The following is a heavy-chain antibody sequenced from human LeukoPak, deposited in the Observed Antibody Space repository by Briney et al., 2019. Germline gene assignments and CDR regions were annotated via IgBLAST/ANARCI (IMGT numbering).Heavy chain of an antibody. V-gene: IGHV1-46*01. D-gene: IGHD5-18*01. CDR3: ARDPPGYSYGYSDFDY. Sequence: ASVKVSCTASGYTFTSYYMHWVRQAPGQGLEWMGIINPSGGSTSYAQKFQGRVTMTRDTSTSTVYMELSSLRSEDTAVYYCARDPPGYSYGYSDFDYWGQGTLVTVSS. CDR1: GYTFTSYY. CDR2: INPSGGST. J-gene: IGHJ4*02.